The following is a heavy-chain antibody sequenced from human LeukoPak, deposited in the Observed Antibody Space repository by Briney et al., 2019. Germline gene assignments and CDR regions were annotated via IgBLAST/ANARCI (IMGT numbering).Heavy chain of an antibody. Sequence: SETLSLTCTVSGYSISSGYYWGWIRQPPGKGPEWIGSIYHSGSTYYNPSLKSRVTISVDTSKNQFSLKLSSVTAADTAVYYCARAYGTRWGQGTLVTVSS. CDR2: IYHSGST. CDR1: GYSISSGYY. V-gene: IGHV4-38-2*02. J-gene: IGHJ4*02. D-gene: IGHD3-10*01. CDR3: ARAYGTR.